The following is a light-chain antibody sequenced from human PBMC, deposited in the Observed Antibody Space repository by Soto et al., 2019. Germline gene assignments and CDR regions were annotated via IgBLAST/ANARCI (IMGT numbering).Light chain of an antibody. Sequence: QSVLTQPPSVSAGPGQRVTSSCSGSNSNIGNNYVSWYQQLPGTAPKLLIYDNNKRPSGIPDRFSGSKSGTSATLDITGLQTGDEADYYCGTRDSSRIGYVFGTGTKVTVL. CDR2: DNN. V-gene: IGLV1-51*01. CDR1: NSNIGNNY. CDR3: GTRDSSRIGYV. J-gene: IGLJ1*01.